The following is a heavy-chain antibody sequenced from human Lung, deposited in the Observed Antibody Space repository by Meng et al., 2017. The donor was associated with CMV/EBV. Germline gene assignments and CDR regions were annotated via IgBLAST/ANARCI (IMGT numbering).Heavy chain of an antibody. D-gene: IGHD3-16*01. J-gene: IGHJ5*02. V-gene: IGHV4-59*01. Sequence: SETLSLXCTVSGGSTNSYYWTWIRQAPGKGLEWIGYVFYTGTTKYNPSLKSRVTMSLDTSKSHFSLKLTSVTAADTAIYYCARGRAQIGWFDPWGQGTLVTVSS. CDR1: GGSTNSYY. CDR2: VFYTGTT. CDR3: ARGRAQIGWFDP.